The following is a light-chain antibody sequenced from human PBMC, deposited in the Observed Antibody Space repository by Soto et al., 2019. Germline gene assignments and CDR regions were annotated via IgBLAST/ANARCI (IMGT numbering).Light chain of an antibody. CDR2: EVS. J-gene: IGLJ7*01. CDR3: SSYTSSSTLV. CDR1: SSDVGGYNY. Sequence: QSVLTQSASVSGSPGQSITISCTGTSSDVGGYNYVSWYQQHPGKAPKLMIYEVSNRPSGVSNRFSGSKSGNTASLTISGLQAEDEADYYCSSYTSSSTLVFGTGTQLTVL. V-gene: IGLV2-14*01.